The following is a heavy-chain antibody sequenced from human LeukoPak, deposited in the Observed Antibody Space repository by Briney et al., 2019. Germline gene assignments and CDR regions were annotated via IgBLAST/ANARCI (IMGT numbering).Heavy chain of an antibody. J-gene: IGHJ5*02. CDR1: GGSTNDYY. CDR3: ARDRYCIGGICYSGRFDP. CDR2: MYYSGST. Sequence: SETLSLTCTVSGGSTNDYYWSWIRQPPGKGLEWIGYMYYSGSTNYNPSLKSRVSISIDTSKNQFSLKLSSVTAADTAVYYCARDRYCIGGICYSGRFDPWGRGTLVTVSS. V-gene: IGHV4-59*01. D-gene: IGHD2-15*01.